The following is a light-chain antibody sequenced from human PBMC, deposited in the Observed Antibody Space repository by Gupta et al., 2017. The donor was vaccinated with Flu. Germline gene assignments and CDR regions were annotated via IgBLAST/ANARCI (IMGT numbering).Light chain of an antibody. J-gene: IGKJ1*01. CDR1: QCRLYSTNNKNY. CDR3: HRYDTTGRT. V-gene: IGKV4-1*01. Sequence: LGARATVDCESIQCRLYSTNNKNYLAWYQQKRGRPPKLLIYWASTRESGVAERFSGSGSGTDFTLTISTLQAEDVAVYYCHRYDTTGRTFGQGTKVEIK. CDR2: WAS.